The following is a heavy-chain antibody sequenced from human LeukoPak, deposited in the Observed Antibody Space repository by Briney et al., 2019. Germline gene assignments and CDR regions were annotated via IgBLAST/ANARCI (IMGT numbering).Heavy chain of an antibody. D-gene: IGHD2-2*01. CDR1: GYTFTSYG. J-gene: IGHJ3*02. CDR2: ISAYNGNT. Sequence: ASVKVSCKASGYTFTSYGISWVRQAPGQGLEWMGWISAYNGNTNYAQKLQGRVTMTTDTSTSTAYMELRSLRSDDTAMYYCARLGHGVVEPPGGNAFDIWGQGTMVTVSS. CDR3: ARLGHGVVEPPGGNAFDI. V-gene: IGHV1-18*01.